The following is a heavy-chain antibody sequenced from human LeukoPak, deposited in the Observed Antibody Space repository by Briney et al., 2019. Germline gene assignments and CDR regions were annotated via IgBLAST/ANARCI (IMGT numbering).Heavy chain of an antibody. J-gene: IGHJ4*02. CDR2: IKQDGSDK. CDR3: ARVRCSSNSCFPDY. D-gene: IGHD2-2*01. CDR1: GFTLSTYW. Sequence: AGGSLRLSCAASGFTLSTYWMSWVRQAPGKGLEWVANIKQDGSDKYYVDSVKGRFTISRDNAKNSLFLQMNSLRAEDTAVYYCARVRCSSNSCFPDYWGQGTLVTVSS. V-gene: IGHV3-7*01.